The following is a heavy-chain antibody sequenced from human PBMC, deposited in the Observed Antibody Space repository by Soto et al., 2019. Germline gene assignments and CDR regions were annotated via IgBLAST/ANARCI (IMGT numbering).Heavy chain of an antibody. D-gene: IGHD2-15*01. CDR1: GGSMSSTSSG. CDR3: ARRIVVVVAYGTGFDY. Sequence: EILSLAWTVSGGSMSSTSSGWGWIRQPRGKGLEWIGSIYYSGSTYYNPSLKSRVTISVDTSKNQFSLKLISLTAADTAVYYCARRIVVVVAYGTGFDYWGQGTMVTVSS. J-gene: IGHJ4*02. CDR2: IYYSGST. V-gene: IGHV4-39*01.